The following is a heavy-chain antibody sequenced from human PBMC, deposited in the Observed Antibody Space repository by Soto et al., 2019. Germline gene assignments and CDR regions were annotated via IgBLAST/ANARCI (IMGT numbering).Heavy chain of an antibody. CDR3: ARDPNYGSGSFDP. CDR1: GFTFSNYW. Sequence: GGSLRLSCAASGFTFSNYWMHWVRQTPGKGPVWVSRINPNGGTSWYADSVRGRFTISRDNARNTLYLQMNSLRPEDTAVYYCARDPNYGSGSFDPWGQGTLVTVSS. CDR2: INPNGGTS. J-gene: IGHJ5*02. D-gene: IGHD3-10*01. V-gene: IGHV3-74*01.